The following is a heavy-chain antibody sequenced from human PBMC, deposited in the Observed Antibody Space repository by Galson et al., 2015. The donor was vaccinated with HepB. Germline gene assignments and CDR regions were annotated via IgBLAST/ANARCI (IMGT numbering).Heavy chain of an antibody. CDR3: ARRAHSGSYSYFDY. V-gene: IGHV5-51*01. J-gene: IGHJ4*02. Sequence: QSGAEMKKPGESLKISCRGSGYSFTSYWIGWVRQMPGKGLEWMGLIYPADSDTRYSPSFQGQVTISADKSIRTVYLQWSSLKASDTAVYYCARRAHSGSYSYFDYWGQGTLVTVSS. D-gene: IGHD1-26*01. CDR2: IYPADSDT. CDR1: GYSFTSYW.